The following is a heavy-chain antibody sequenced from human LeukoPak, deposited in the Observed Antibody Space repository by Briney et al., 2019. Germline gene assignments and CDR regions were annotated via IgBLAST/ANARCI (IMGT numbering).Heavy chain of an antibody. D-gene: IGHD4-17*01. CDR3: ARGAWSDYADRAEYFQH. V-gene: IGHV1-2*02. CDR1: GYTFTGYY. CDR2: INPNSGGT. J-gene: IGHJ1*01. Sequence: ASVKVSCKASGYTFTGYYMHWVRQAPGQGLEWMGWINPNSGGTNYAQKFQGRVTMTRDTSISTAYMELSRLRSDDTAVYYCARGAWSDYADRAEYFQHWGQGTLVTVSS.